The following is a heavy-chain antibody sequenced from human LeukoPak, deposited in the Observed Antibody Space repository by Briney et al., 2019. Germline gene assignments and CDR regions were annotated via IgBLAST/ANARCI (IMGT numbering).Heavy chain of an antibody. V-gene: IGHV4-59*01. CDR3: TRGAGWLIDY. Sequence: PSETLSLTCTVSDDSISDYYRGCIRQPPGKGLEWIGYFYNSGRSTYNPSLKSRVTISADTSKNHFSLKLNSVTTADTAVYYCTRGAGWLIDYWGQGILVTVSS. J-gene: IGHJ4*02. CDR1: DDSISDYY. D-gene: IGHD3-16*01. CDR2: FYNSGRS.